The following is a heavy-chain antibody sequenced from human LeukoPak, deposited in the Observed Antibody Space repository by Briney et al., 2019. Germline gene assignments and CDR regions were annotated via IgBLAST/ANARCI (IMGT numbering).Heavy chain of an antibody. D-gene: IGHD3-22*01. CDR3: AKDDDSRNFDY. CDR2: ISYDGSNK. CDR1: GFTFSSYG. V-gene: IGHV3-30*18. Sequence: GGSLRLSCAASGFTFSSYGMHWVRQAPGKGLEWVAVISYDGSNKYYADSVKGRFTISRDNSKNTLYLRMNSLRAEDTAVYYCAKDDDSRNFDYWGQGTLVTVSS. J-gene: IGHJ4*02.